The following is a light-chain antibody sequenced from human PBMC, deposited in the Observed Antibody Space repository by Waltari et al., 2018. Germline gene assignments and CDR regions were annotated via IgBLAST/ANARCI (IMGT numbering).Light chain of an antibody. J-gene: IGKJ1*01. CDR2: EAS. V-gene: IGKV3-11*01. CDR1: QSVSSH. CDR3: QQRSNWPS. Sequence: IVLTQSPATLSLSPGDTATLSCRASQSVSSHLAWYQQKPGQAPRLLIYEASKRATGIPARFSGSGSVTDFTLTITSLEPEDFAVFFCQQRSNWPSFGPGTKVEIK.